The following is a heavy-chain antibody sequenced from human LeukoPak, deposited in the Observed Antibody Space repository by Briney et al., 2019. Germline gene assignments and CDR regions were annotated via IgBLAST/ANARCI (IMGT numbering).Heavy chain of an antibody. CDR2: INPNSGGT. J-gene: IGHJ5*02. Sequence: ASVKVSCKASGYTFTGYYMHWVRQAPGQGLEWMGRINPNSGGTNYAQKFQDRVTMTRDTSISTAYMELSRLRSDDTAVYYCARERIAAAGTFDPWGQGTLVTVSS. CDR3: ARERIAAAGTFDP. D-gene: IGHD6-13*01. V-gene: IGHV1-2*06. CDR1: GYTFTGYY.